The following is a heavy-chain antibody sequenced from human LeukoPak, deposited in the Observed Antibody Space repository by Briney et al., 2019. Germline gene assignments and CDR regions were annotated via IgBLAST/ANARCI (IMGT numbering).Heavy chain of an antibody. D-gene: IGHD5-24*01. V-gene: IGHV3-33*01. CDR3: ARPSSGLQLLGY. CDR2: IWYDGSNK. J-gene: IGHJ4*02. CDR1: GSTFSSYG. Sequence: PGRSLRLSCAASGSTFSSYGMHWVRQAPGKGLEWVAVIWYDGSNKYYADSVKGRFTISRDNSKNTLYLQMNSLRAEDTAVYYCARPSSGLQLLGYWGQGTLVTVSS.